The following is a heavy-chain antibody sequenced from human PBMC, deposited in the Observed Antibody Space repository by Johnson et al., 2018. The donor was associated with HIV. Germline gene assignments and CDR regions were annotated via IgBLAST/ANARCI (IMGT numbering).Heavy chain of an antibody. V-gene: IGHV3-15*01. CDR2: IKSKTGGGTT. Sequence: VQLVESGGGLVKPGDSLRLSCTASGFRFSNAWMGWVRQAPGKGLEWLGRIKSKTGGGTTSYAGPVKGRFTISRDDSKDTVYLHMNSLKVDDTAVYYCTTDWEYYYGSGKLDAFDMWGQGTMVTVSS. D-gene: IGHD3-10*01. J-gene: IGHJ3*02. CDR3: TTDWEYYYGSGKLDAFDM. CDR1: GFRFSNAW.